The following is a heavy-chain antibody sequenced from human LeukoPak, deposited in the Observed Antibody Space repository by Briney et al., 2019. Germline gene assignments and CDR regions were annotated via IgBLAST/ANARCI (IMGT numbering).Heavy chain of an antibody. V-gene: IGHV3-23*01. CDR2: ISGSGGST. CDR3: AKPTYSSSWQSYYFDY. D-gene: IGHD6-13*01. CDR1: GFTFSSYA. Sequence: GGSLRLSCAASGFTFSSYAMSWVRQAPGKGLEWVSAISGSGGSTYYADSVKGRFTISRDNSKNTLHLQMNSLRAEDTAVYYCAKPTYSSSWQSYYFDYWGQGTLVTVSS. J-gene: IGHJ4*02.